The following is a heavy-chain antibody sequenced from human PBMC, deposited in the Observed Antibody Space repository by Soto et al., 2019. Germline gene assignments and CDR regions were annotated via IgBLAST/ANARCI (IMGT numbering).Heavy chain of an antibody. CDR2: FYHSGST. V-gene: IGHV4-38-2*02. Sequence: PSETLSLTCTVSGYSIISDYYWGWIRQPPGNGLEWIGSFYHSGSTHYNPSLKSRVTISVDTSKNQFSLKLTSVTAADTAVYFCAGFPAYWGQGILVTVSS. CDR3: AGFPAY. CDR1: GYSIISDYY. J-gene: IGHJ4*02.